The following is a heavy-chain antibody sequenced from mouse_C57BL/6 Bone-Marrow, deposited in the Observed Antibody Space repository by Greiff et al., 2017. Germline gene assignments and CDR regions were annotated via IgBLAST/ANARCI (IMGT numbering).Heavy chain of an antibody. J-gene: IGHJ2*01. V-gene: IGHV1-55*01. CDR2: IYPGSGST. CDR1: GYTFTSYW. Sequence: QVQLQQPGAELVQPGASVKMSCKASGYTFTSYWITWVKQRPGQGLEWIGDIYPGSGSTNYNEKFKGKATLTADKSSSTAYMELRSLTSEDSAVYFCATDYYDYGFDYWGQGTTLTVSS. CDR3: ATDYYDYGFDY. D-gene: IGHD2-4*01.